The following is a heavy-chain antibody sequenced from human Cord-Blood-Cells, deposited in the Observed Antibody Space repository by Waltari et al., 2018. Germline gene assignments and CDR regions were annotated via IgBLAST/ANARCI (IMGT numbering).Heavy chain of an antibody. CDR3: ARVRIAARWFGP. V-gene: IGHV2-5*01. CDR1: GFSLSTSGAG. J-gene: IGHJ5*02. Sequence: QITLTESGPTLVQPTQTLTLTCTFSGFSLSTSGAGVGWIRQPPGKALEWLALIFWNDDKHYSPSLKSRHTITKDASKNQVVLTMTNMDPVDTSTYYCARVRIAARWFGPWGQGNLVTVSS. CDR2: IFWNDDK. D-gene: IGHD6-6*01.